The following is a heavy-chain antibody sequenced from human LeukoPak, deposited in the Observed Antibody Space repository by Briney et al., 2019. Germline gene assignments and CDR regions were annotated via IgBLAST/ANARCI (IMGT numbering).Heavy chain of an antibody. Sequence: ASVKVSCKASGYTFTGYYMHWVRQAPGQGLEWMGIINPSGGSTSYAQKFQGRVTMTRDTSTSTVYMELSSLRSEDTAVYYCAREPDSSGSARVVSGVNADYWGQGTLATVSS. CDR3: AREPDSSGSARVVSGVNADY. J-gene: IGHJ4*02. D-gene: IGHD3-22*01. CDR2: INPSGGST. V-gene: IGHV1-46*01. CDR1: GYTFTGYY.